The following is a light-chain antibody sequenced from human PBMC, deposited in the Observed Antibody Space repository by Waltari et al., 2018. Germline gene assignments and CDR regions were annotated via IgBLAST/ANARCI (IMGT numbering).Light chain of an antibody. J-gene: IGKJ2*03. CDR3: GQGTHLPYS. V-gene: IGKV2-30*02. Sequence: DVVMTQSPLSLPITPGQPASISCRSSQSLVHSNGNTYLSWYQQKPGQPPRRRIYEVSNQDSGVPDRCSGSGAGTDFTLKISRVEAEDVGVYYCGQGTHLPYSFGQGTKVEIK. CDR1: QSLVHSNGNTY. CDR2: EVS.